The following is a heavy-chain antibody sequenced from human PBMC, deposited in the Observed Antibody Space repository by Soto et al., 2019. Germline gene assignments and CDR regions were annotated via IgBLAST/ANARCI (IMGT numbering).Heavy chain of an antibody. Sequence: QIQLVQSGSEVRMPGASVKVSCKASGYIFTTYSITWVRQALVQGLEWMGWVSASNGKTNYAQKFEDRVTMTTDTSTTTAYMELGSLRSDDTAVYYCAREAFGVQASWFDPWGQGTLVTVSS. CDR1: GYIFTTYS. J-gene: IGHJ5*02. V-gene: IGHV1-18*01. D-gene: IGHD3-10*01. CDR3: AREAFGVQASWFDP. CDR2: VSASNGKT.